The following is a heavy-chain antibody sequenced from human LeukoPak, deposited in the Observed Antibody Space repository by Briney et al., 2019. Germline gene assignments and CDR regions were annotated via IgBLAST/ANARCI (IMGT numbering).Heavy chain of an antibody. Sequence: GGSLRLSCAASGFTFSSYSMNWVRQAPGKGLEWVSSISSSSSYIYYADSVKGRFTTSRDNAKNSLYLQMNSLRAEDTAVYYCARERATVTPEDVWGKGTTVTVSS. CDR2: ISSSSSYI. CDR3: ARERATVTPEDV. D-gene: IGHD4-17*01. CDR1: GFTFSSYS. V-gene: IGHV3-21*01. J-gene: IGHJ6*04.